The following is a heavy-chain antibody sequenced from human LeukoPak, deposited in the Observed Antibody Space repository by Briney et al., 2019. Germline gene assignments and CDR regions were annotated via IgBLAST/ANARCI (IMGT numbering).Heavy chain of an antibody. CDR2: IIPILGIA. J-gene: IGHJ5*02. D-gene: IGHD2-15*01. V-gene: IGHV1-69*02. Sequence: SVKVSCKASGGTFSSYTISWVRQAPGQGLEWMGRIIPILGIAIYAQKFQGRVTITADKSTSTAYMELSSLRSKDTAVYYCARAEAYCSGGSCYTANWFDPWGQGTLVTVSS. CDR3: ARAEAYCSGGSCYTANWFDP. CDR1: GGTFSSYT.